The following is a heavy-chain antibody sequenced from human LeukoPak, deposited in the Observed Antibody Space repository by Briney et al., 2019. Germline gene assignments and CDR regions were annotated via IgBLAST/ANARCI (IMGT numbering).Heavy chain of an antibody. D-gene: IGHD3-3*01. CDR2: IIPIFGTA. CDR3: ARLGPERTIFGVVRDYYYYMDV. J-gene: IGHJ6*03. CDR1: GGTFSSYA. V-gene: IGHV1-69*01. Sequence: GASVKVSCKASGGTFSSYATSWVRQAPGQGLEWMGGIIPIFGTANYAQKFQGRVTITADESTSTAYMELSSLRSEDTAVYYCARLGPERTIFGVVRDYYYYMDVWGKGTTVTVSS.